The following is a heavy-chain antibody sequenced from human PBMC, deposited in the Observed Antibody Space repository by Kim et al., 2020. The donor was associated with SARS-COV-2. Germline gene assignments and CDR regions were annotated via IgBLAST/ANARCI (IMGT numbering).Heavy chain of an antibody. V-gene: IGHV3-21*01. CDR3: ARGVVSGSLMGYFDY. D-gene: IGHD3-3*01. J-gene: IGHJ4*02. Sequence: DSGKGRFTISRDNAKNSLYLQMNSLRAEDTAVYYCARGVVSGSLMGYFDYWGQGTLVTVSS.